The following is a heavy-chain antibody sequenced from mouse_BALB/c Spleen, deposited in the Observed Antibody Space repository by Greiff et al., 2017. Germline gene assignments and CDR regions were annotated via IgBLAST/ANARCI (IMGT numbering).Heavy chain of an antibody. CDR2: IYPGSGST. D-gene: IGHD2-12*01. V-gene: IGHV1-55*01. CDR3: ARWDSHGEIAY. J-gene: IGHJ3*01. Sequence: QVQLQQPGAELVKPGTSVKLSCKASGYNFTSYWINWVKLRPGQGLEWIGDIYPGSGSTNYNEKFKSKATLTVDTSSSTAYMQLSSLASEDSALYYGARWDSHGEIAYWGQGTLVTVSA. CDR1: GYNFTSYW.